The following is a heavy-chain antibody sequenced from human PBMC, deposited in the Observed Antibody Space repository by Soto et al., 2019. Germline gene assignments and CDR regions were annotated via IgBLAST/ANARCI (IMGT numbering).Heavy chain of an antibody. Sequence: GGSLRLSCAASGFTFSSYAMSWVRQAPGKGLEWVSAISGSGGSTYYADSVKGRFTISRDNSKNTLYLQMNSLRAEDTAVYYCAADSYGLEWYFDYWGQGTLVTVSS. J-gene: IGHJ4*02. CDR3: AADSYGLEWYFDY. CDR2: ISGSGGST. CDR1: GFTFSSYA. D-gene: IGHD5-18*01. V-gene: IGHV3-23*01.